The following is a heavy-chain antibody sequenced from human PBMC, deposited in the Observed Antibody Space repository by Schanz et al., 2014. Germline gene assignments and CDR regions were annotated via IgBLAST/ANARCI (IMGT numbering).Heavy chain of an antibody. V-gene: IGHV1-46*01. CDR2: IHPSGGST. CDR3: ARGFLASGGKTFDC. J-gene: IGHJ4*02. CDR1: GGTFTSYA. D-gene: IGHD1-26*01. Sequence: QVQLVQSGAEVRKPGSSVRVSCKASGGTFTSYAFSWVRQAPGQGPEWMGIIHPSGGSTNYAQQFLGRLTMTRDTSTNTVYMNLSSLTSADTAVYYCARGFLASGGKTFDCWGQGTLVTVSS.